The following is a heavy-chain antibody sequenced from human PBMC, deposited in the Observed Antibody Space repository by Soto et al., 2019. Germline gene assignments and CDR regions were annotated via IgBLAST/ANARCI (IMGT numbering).Heavy chain of an antibody. V-gene: IGHV4-59*01. J-gene: IGHJ5*02. CDR1: GGSISSYY. Sequence: SETLSLTCTVSGGSISSYYWSWIRQPPGKGLEWIGYIYYSGSTNYNPPLKRRVTISVDTSKNQFSLKLSSVTAADTAVYYCARDSGVFGSSWYNWFDPWGQGTLVTVSS. CDR2: IYYSGST. CDR3: ARDSGVFGSSWYNWFDP. D-gene: IGHD6-13*01.